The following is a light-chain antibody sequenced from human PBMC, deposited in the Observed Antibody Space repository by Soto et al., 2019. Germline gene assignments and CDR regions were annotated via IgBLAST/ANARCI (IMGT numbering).Light chain of an antibody. CDR1: QTISNW. V-gene: IGKV1-5*03. Sequence: DIQMTQSPSTLSASVGDRVTITCRASQTISNWLAWYQQKPGKAPKVLIYKASTLESGGPSRFSGSGSGTEFTLTISSLQPDDFATYSCQQYDNIPRTFGQGTKLQIK. J-gene: IGKJ2*01. CDR2: KAS. CDR3: QQYDNIPRT.